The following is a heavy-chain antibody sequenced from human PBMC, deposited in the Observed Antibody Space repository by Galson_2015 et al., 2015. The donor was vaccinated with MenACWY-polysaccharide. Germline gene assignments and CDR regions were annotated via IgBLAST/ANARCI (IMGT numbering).Heavy chain of an antibody. V-gene: IGHV3-11*01. CDR2: TSGSGSAT. CDR3: ARVPSGAMNSYFDT. CDR1: GFTFSNYY. J-gene: IGHJ4*02. D-gene: IGHD3-3*01. Sequence: SLRLSCAASGFTFSNYYIHWVRQAPGKGLEWVSYTSGSGSATYFADSVKGRFIISRDNAKNSLYLQMNSLRAEDTAVYYCARVPSGAMNSYFDTWGQGIQVTVSS.